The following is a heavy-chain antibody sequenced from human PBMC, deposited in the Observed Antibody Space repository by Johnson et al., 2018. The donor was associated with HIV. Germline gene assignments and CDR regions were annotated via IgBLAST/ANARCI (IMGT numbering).Heavy chain of an antibody. Sequence: QVQLVESGGGLVNPGGSLRLSCAASGFTFSDYYMSWIRQAPGQGLEWVSYISSSGSTYYADSVKGRFTISRDNSKNTLYLQMNSLRADDTAVYYCARAYSYGAFDIWGQGTRVTVSS. V-gene: IGHV3-11*04. CDR1: GFTFSDYY. J-gene: IGHJ3*02. CDR3: ARAYSYGAFDI. D-gene: IGHD5-18*01. CDR2: ISSSGST.